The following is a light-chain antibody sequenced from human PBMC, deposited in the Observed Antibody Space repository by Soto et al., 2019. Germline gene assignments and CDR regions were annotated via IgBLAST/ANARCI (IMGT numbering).Light chain of an antibody. CDR2: GAS. V-gene: IGKV3-20*01. Sequence: EIVLTQSPGTLSLSPVERAKLYFMSSQSVTSNYLAWYQQKPGQAPRLLVYGASSRATGISDRFSGSGSGTDFTLTISRLEPEDFAVYYCQQSDKWPPTFGQGTKVDIK. CDR3: QQSDKWPPT. J-gene: IGKJ1*01. CDR1: QSVTSNY.